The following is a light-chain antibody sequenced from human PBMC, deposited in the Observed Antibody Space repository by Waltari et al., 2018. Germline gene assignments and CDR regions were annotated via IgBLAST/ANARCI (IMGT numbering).Light chain of an antibody. CDR1: QNVDSS. J-gene: IGKJ4*01. V-gene: IGKV3-15*01. CDR3: QQYNNWPPLT. CDR2: AAS. Sequence: ETVMTQSPATLSVSPGETATLSCRASQNVDSSLAWYQQRPGQPPRLLLSAASTRASGVPARFSGSGSGTEFTLTISSLQSEDSAVYYCQQYNNWPPLTFGGGTMVELK.